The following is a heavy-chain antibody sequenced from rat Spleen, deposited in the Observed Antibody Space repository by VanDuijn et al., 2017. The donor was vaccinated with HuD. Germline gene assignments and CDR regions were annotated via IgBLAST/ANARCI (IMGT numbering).Heavy chain of an antibody. CDR2: ISAGGDST. D-gene: IGHD1-1*01. CDR3: ARGGYYYSGDGFDY. V-gene: IGHV5-25*01. Sequence: EVQQVETGGGLVQPGRSLKLSCVASGFTFSDYYMAWVRQAPKKGLEWVASISAGGDSTYYRDSVKGRFTISRDNAKSTLSLQMDSLRSEDTATYYCARGGYYYSGDGFDYWGQGVMVTVSS. J-gene: IGHJ2*01. CDR1: GFTFSDYY.